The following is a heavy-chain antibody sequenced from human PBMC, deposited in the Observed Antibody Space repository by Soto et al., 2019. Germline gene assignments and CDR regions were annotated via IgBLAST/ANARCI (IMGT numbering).Heavy chain of an antibody. CDR3: ARHHSHFDY. V-gene: IGHV4-39*01. CDR2: IYYSGSA. J-gene: IGHJ4*02. Sequence: PSETLSLTCTVSGGSISDNDYYWSWIRQPPGKGLEWIGSIYYSGSAYYNPSLKSRVAISVDTSKNQFSLKLSSVTAADTAVYYRARHHSHFDYWGQGTLVTVSS. CDR1: GGSISDNDYY. D-gene: IGHD2-21*01.